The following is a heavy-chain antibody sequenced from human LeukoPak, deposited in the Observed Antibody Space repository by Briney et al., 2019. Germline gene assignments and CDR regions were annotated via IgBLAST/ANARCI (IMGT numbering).Heavy chain of an antibody. D-gene: IGHD3-9*01. CDR2: IYYSGSS. V-gene: IGHV4-59*01. CDR1: GGSISSYY. Sequence: SETLSLTCTVSGGSISSYYWSWLRQPPGKGLEWIGYIYYSGSSNYNPSLKSRVTISVDTSKNQFSLKLSSVTAADTAVYYCARAVGDLGNILTGYPYHSDYWGQGTLVTVSS. J-gene: IGHJ4*02. CDR3: ARAVGDLGNILTGYPYHSDY.